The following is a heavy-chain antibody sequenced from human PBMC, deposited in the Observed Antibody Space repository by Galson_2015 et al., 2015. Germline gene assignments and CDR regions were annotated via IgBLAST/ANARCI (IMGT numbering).Heavy chain of an antibody. V-gene: IGHV3-48*03. CDR1: GFTFSSYA. CDR2: ISSSGSTI. J-gene: IGHJ4*02. CDR3: ARSLGYCSSTSCGKVLDY. Sequence: SLRLSYAASGFTFSSYAMHWVRQAPGKGLEWVSYISSSGSTIYYADSVKGRFTISRDNAKNSLYLQMNSLRAEDTAVYYCARSLGYCSSTSCGKVLDYWGQGTLVPVSS. D-gene: IGHD2-2*01.